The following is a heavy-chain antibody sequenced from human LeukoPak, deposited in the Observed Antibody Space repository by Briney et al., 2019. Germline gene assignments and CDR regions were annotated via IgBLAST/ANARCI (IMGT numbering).Heavy chain of an antibody. CDR2: IYYSGST. Sequence: SETLSLTCTVSGGSIRSYYWSWIRQPPGKGLEWIGYIYYSGSTNYNPSLKSRVTISVDTPKNQFSLKLSSVTAADTAVYYCARDLDYVFDYWGQGTLVTVSS. CDR3: ARDLDYVFDY. V-gene: IGHV4-59*01. D-gene: IGHD4-17*01. CDR1: GGSIRSYY. J-gene: IGHJ4*02.